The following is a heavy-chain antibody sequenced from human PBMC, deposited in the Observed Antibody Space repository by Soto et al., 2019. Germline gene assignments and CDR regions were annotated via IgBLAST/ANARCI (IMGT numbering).Heavy chain of an antibody. D-gene: IGHD3-10*01. CDR3: ARAWFGPDV. Sequence: EVQLVESGGGLVQPGGSLRLSCAASEFTFSGRSVHWVRQAPGKGLVWVSGIDKVGTDSTYADSVKGRFTSSRDNAKNSVYLQMNSLRVQDTAVYYCARAWFGPDVWGKGTTVTVSS. V-gene: IGHV3-74*01. CDR2: IDKVGTDS. J-gene: IGHJ6*01. CDR1: EFTFSGRS.